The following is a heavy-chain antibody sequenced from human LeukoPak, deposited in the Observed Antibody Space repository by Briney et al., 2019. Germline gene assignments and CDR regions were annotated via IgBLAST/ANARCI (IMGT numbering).Heavy chain of an antibody. Sequence: ASLKVSCKASGYTFTGYFMRWVRQAPGQGREWMGWIIPNSGGTNYAQKFQGRVTKNRDTSISKAYMELNRLRPDDTAVYYCARGRYYYDSSGYYGDYWGQGTLVTVSS. CDR1: GYTFTGYF. V-gene: IGHV1-2*02. CDR2: IIPNSGGT. J-gene: IGHJ4*02. D-gene: IGHD3-22*01. CDR3: ARGRYYYDSSGYYGDY.